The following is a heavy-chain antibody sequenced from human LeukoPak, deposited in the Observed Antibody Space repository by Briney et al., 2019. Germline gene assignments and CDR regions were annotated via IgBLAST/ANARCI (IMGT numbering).Heavy chain of an antibody. CDR3: ARPAHYYYGSGTAARNYYFDY. V-gene: IGHV7-4-1*02. D-gene: IGHD3-10*01. J-gene: IGHJ4*02. Sequence: ASVKVSCKASGYTFTSYYMHWVRQAPGQGLEWMGWINTNTGNPTYAQGFTGRFVFSLDTSVSTAYLQISSLKAEDTAVYYCARPAHYYYGSGTAARNYYFDYWGQGTLVTVSS. CDR1: GYTFTSYY. CDR2: INTNTGNP.